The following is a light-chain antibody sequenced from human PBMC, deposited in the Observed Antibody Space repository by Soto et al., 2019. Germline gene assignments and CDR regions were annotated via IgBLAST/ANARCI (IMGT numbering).Light chain of an antibody. V-gene: IGLV2-14*01. CDR3: SSYTSSTLVV. CDR2: EVS. CDR1: SSDVGGYNY. Sequence: QSALTQPASVSGSPGQSITISCTGTSSDVGGYNYVSWYQQHPGKAPKLMIYEVSNRPSGVSNRFSGSNSGNTASLTISGLQAEDEAHYYCSSYTSSTLVVFGGGTKLTAL. J-gene: IGLJ2*01.